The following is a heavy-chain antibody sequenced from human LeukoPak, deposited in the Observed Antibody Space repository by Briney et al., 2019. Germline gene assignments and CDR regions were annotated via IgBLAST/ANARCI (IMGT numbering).Heavy chain of an antibody. D-gene: IGHD3-10*01. V-gene: IGHV4-39*07. CDR3: ARGDTMVRGVTSNWFDP. CDR2: IYYSGST. Sequence: SETLSLTCTVSGGSTSSNTYYWGWIRQPPGKGLEWIGRIYYSGSTYYNLSLKSRVTMSVDTSKNQFSLTLSSVTAADTAVYYCARGDTMVRGVTSNWFDPWGQGTLVTVSS. J-gene: IGHJ5*02. CDR1: GGSTSSNTYY.